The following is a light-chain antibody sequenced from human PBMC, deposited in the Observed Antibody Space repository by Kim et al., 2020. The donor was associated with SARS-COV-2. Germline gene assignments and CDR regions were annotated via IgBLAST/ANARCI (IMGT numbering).Light chain of an antibody. CDR1: QSVNTF. Sequence: SLSPGERAPLSCRASQSVNTFVAWYRQRPGQAPTLLIFDASNRATGIPARFSGSGSGTDFTLTISSLEPEDFAVYYCQQRNNWLTFGGGTKVDIK. V-gene: IGKV3-11*01. CDR3: QQRNNWLT. J-gene: IGKJ4*01. CDR2: DAS.